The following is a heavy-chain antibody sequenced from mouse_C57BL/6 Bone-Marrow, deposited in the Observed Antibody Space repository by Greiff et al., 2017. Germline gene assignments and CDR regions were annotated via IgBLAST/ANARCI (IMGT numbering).Heavy chain of an antibody. V-gene: IGHV1-42*01. CDR3: ANLDY. CDR1: GYSFTGYY. J-gene: IGHJ2*01. Sequence: VQLQQSGPELVKPGASVKISCKASGYSFTGYYMNWVKQSPEKSLEWIGEINPSTGGTTYNQKFKAKATLTVDKSSSTAYTQLKSRTSEDSAVYYCANLDYWGQGTTLTVTS. CDR2: INPSTGGT.